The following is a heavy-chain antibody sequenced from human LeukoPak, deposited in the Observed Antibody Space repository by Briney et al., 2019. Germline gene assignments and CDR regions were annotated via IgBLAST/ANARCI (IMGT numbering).Heavy chain of an antibody. CDR2: IYTSGST. D-gene: IGHD2-21*01. V-gene: IGHV4-4*09. CDR1: GGSISSYS. J-gene: IGHJ6*03. CDR3: ARLWHTYYYYMDV. Sequence: SETLSLTCTVSGGSISSYSWSWIRQPPGKGLEWIGYIYTSGSTNYNPSLKSRVTISVDTSKNQFSLKLSSVTAADTAVYYCARLWHTYYYYMDVWGKGTTVTVSS.